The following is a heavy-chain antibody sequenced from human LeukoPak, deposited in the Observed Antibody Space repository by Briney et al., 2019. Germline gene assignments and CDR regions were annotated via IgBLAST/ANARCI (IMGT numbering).Heavy chain of an antibody. J-gene: IGHJ4*02. D-gene: IGHD1-26*01. CDR2: INQDGSEK. Sequence: GGSLRLSCEASGFTLSTYWMSWVRQAPGKGLEWVANINQDGSEKKYVDSVKGRFTISRDNAKNSLYLQMSSLRAEDAAVYYCARDPDQWELPTDYWGQGTLVTVSS. V-gene: IGHV3-7*01. CDR3: ARDPDQWELPTDY. CDR1: GFTLSTYW.